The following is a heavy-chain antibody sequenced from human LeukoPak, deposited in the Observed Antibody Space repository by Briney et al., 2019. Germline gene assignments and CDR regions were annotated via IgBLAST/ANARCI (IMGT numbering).Heavy chain of an antibody. J-gene: IGHJ4*02. CDR1: GFSFSDYG. CDR2: IKQDGSEK. V-gene: IGHV3-7*01. CDR3: ARETRGVWGSYRFDY. D-gene: IGHD3-16*02. Sequence: PGGSLRLSCAASGFSFSDYGMSWVRQAPGKGLEWVANIKQDGSEKYYVDSVKGRFTISRDNAKNSLYLQMNSLRAEDTAVYYCARETRGVWGSYRFDYWGQGTLVTVSS.